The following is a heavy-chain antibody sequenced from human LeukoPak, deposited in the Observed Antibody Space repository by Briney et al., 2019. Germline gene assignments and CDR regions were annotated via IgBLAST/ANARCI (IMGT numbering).Heavy chain of an antibody. CDR1: GGSISSYY. CDR3: ARGRMVYAPVDY. V-gene: IGHV4-59*01. Sequence: ASETLSLTCTVSGGSISSYYWSWIRQPPGKGLEWIGYIYYSGSTNYNPSLKSRVTISVDTSKNQFSLKLSPVTAADTAVYYCARGRMVYAPVDYWGQGTLVTVSS. D-gene: IGHD2-8*01. CDR2: IYYSGST. J-gene: IGHJ4*02.